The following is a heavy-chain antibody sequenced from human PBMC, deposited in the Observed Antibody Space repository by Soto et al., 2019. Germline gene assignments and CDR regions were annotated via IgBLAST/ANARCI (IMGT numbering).Heavy chain of an antibody. J-gene: IGHJ4*02. D-gene: IGHD2-8*01. V-gene: IGHV4-39*01. Sequence: SETLSLTCTVSGGSVSNSKYYWGWIRQAPGKGLEWIGSVYYRGRSYSKSSVKSRVTISVDTSKNQFSLNLNSVTASDTAVYFCVSQRTSVLTQAYFDYWGPGAPVTVS. CDR3: VSQRTSVLTQAYFDY. CDR1: GGSVSNSKYY. CDR2: VYYRGRS.